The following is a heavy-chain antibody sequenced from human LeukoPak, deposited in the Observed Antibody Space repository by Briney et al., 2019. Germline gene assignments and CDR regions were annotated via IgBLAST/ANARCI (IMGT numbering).Heavy chain of an antibody. D-gene: IGHD1-1*01. CDR3: VRGHTTATYYFDY. Sequence: PGGSLRLSCAASGFTFSSYSMNWVRQAPGRGLEWVSYISGSSRPIYYADSVKGRFTISRDNAKNTVFLQMNSLRAEDTAVYYCVRGHTTATYYFDYWGQGTLVTVSS. J-gene: IGHJ4*02. CDR1: GFTFSSYS. CDR2: ISGSSRPI. V-gene: IGHV3-48*01.